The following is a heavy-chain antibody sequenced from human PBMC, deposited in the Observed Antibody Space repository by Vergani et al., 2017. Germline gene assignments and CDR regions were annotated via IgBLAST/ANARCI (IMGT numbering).Heavy chain of an antibody. J-gene: IGHJ6*02. CDR2: IRSQAYGGTT. Sequence: EVQLVESGGGLVQPGRSLRLSCTASGFTFGDYAMSWFRQAPGKGLEWVGFIRSQAYGGTTEYAASVKGRFTISRDDSKSIAYLQMNSLKTEDTAVYYCTNLQLGYYYGMDVWGQGTTVTVSS. V-gene: IGHV3-49*03. CDR1: GFTFGDYA. D-gene: IGHD4-11*01. CDR3: TNLQLGYYYGMDV.